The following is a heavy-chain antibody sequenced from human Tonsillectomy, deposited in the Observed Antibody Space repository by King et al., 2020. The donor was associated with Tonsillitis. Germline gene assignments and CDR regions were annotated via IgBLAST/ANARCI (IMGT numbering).Heavy chain of an antibody. CDR1: GYTFTSYG. J-gene: IGHJ3*02. Sequence: QLVQSGAEVKKPGASVKVSCKASGYTFTSYGISWVRQAPGQGLEWMGWISAYNGNTNYAQKLQGRVTMTTDTSTTTAYMELRSLRSDDTAVYYCARDERYLEWELLPLCRDDAFDIWGQGTMVTVSS. CDR3: ARDERYLEWELLPLCRDDAFDI. CDR2: ISAYNGNT. D-gene: IGHD1-26*01. V-gene: IGHV1-18*01.